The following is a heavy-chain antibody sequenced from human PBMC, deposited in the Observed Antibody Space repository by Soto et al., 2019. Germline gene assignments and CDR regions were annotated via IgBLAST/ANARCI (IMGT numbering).Heavy chain of an antibody. CDR2: IYWNDDK. J-gene: IGHJ5*02. CDR3: AHRVTYYYDSSCYYWFDP. V-gene: IGHV2-5*01. D-gene: IGHD3-22*01. CDR1: GFSLSTSGVG. Sequence: SGPTLVNPTQTLTLTCTFSGFSLSTSGVGVGWIRQPPGKALEWLALIYWNDDKRYSPSLKSRLTSTKDTSKNQVVLTMTNMDPVDTATYYCAHRVTYYYDSSCYYWFDPWGQGTLVTVSS.